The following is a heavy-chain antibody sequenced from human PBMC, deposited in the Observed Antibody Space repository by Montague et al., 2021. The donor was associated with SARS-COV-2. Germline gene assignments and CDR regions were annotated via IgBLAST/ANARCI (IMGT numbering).Heavy chain of an antibody. CDR2: IYANGNF. CDR3: ARDANYFGPGRENQGAFDP. J-gene: IGHJ5*02. D-gene: IGHD1-7*01. Sequence: SETLSLTCSVSGDSITPYGDSIGGYFWSWIRQPAGKGLEWIGRIYANGNFDYNPSLNSRVSMSMDTSKQEFSMRLISVTAADTAVYYCARDANYFGPGRENQGAFDPWGQGTLVTVSS. V-gene: IGHV4-4*07. CDR1: GDSITPYGDSIGGYF.